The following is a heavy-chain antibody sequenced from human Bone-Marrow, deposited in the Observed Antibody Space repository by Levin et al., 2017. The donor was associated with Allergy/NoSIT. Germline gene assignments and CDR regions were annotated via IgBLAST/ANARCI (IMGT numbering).Heavy chain of an antibody. D-gene: IGHD7-27*01. J-gene: IGHJ4*02. CDR2: ITGSGGGT. CDR1: GFTFSSYA. Sequence: GESLKISCAASGFTFSSYAMTWVRQAPGKGLEWVSAITGSGGGTYYADSVKGRFTISRDNSKNTLYLQMNSLRAEDTAVYYCAKGRSSGYWGYYLDYWGQGNLVTVSS. CDR3: AKGRSSGYWGYYLDY. V-gene: IGHV3-23*01.